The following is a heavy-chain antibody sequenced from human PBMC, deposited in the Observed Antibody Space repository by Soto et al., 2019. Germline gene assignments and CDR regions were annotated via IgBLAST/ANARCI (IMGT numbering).Heavy chain of an antibody. J-gene: IGHJ5*02. CDR1: GGTFSSYA. D-gene: IGHD5-12*01. CDR3: ARVVRLRGGLWFDP. Sequence: QVQLVQSGAEVKKPGSSVKVSCKASGGTFSSYAISWVRQAPGQGLEWMGGIIPIFGTANYAQKLQGRVTMTTDTATRTAYMGLRSVRSDDTAVYYWARVVRLRGGLWFDPWGQGTLVTVSS. CDR2: IIPIFGTA. V-gene: IGHV1-69*06.